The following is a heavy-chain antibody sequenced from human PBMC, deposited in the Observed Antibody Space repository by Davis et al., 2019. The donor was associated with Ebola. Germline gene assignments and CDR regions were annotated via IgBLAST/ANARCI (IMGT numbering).Heavy chain of an antibody. CDR2: IWYDGSNK. V-gene: IGHV3-30*02. J-gene: IGHJ4*02. CDR3: ARDRDDYGDYTLNY. CDR1: GFTLSNYG. Sequence: GESLKISCAASGFTLSNYGMHWVRQSPGKGLEWVAFIWYDGSNKYYADSVKGRFTISRDNSKNTLYLQMNSLRAEDTAVYYCARDRDDYGDYTLNYWGQGTLVTVSS. D-gene: IGHD4-17*01.